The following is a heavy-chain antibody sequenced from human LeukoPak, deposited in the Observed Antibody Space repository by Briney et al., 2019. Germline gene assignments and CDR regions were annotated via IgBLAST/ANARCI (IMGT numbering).Heavy chain of an antibody. J-gene: IGHJ4*02. CDR1: GYSFTSYW. CDR2: IYPGDSDT. CDR3: ARATFYYDILTGYYVRTGNFDY. Sequence: GESLKISCKGSGYSFTSYWIGWVRQMPGKGLEWMGIIYPGDSDTRYSPSFQGQVTISADKSISTAYLQWSSLKASDTAMYYCARATFYYDILTGYYVRTGNFDYWGQGTLVTVSS. D-gene: IGHD3-9*01. V-gene: IGHV5-51*01.